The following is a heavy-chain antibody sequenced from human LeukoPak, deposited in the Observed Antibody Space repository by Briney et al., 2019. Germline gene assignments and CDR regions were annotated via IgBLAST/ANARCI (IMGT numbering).Heavy chain of an antibody. V-gene: IGHV3-7*03. CDR3: ARGQGWLSDS. D-gene: IGHD3-9*01. Sequence: PGGSLRLSCATSGFTFSDYWMNWFRLAPGKGPEWVAIIKQDGSQTHYVDFVKGRFTISRDNDKSSLFLQMNSLRDEDTAVYYCARGQGWLSDSWGQGIQVTVTS. J-gene: IGHJ4*02. CDR1: GFTFSDYW. CDR2: IKQDGSQT.